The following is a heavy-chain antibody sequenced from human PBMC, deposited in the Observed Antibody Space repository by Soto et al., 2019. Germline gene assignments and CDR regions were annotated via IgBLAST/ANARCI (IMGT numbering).Heavy chain of an antibody. D-gene: IGHD3-10*01. CDR2: VSSYNGNT. J-gene: IGHJ4*02. CDR1: GYTFTDHG. V-gene: IGHV1-18*01. Sequence: QVQLVQSGPEVKKPGASVTVSCKTSGYTFTDHGIDWVRQAPGQGLEWVGWVSSYNGNTNYAYNLKDRVIMTTDASTSTAYMELRGLRSDDTAVYYCPREVEGSYSPVDFWGQGTPVTVSS. CDR3: PREVEGSYSPVDF.